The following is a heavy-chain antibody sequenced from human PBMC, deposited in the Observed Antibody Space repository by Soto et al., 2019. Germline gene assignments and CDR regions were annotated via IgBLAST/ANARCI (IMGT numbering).Heavy chain of an antibody. D-gene: IGHD3-22*01. CDR2: IDPSDSYT. Sequence: PXESLTISCKGSGYSFASYWISWVRQMPGKGLEWMGRIDPSDSYTNYSPSFQGHVTISADKSISTAYLQWSSLKASDTAMYYCARFYYDSSGYPPFHFYYYYGMDVWGQGTTVTVSS. CDR3: ARFYYDSSGYPPFHFYYYYGMDV. J-gene: IGHJ6*02. V-gene: IGHV5-10-1*01. CDR1: GYSFASYW.